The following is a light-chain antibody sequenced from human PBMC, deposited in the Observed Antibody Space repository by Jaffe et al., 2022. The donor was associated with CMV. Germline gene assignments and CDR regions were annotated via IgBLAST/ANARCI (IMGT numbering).Light chain of an antibody. V-gene: IGKV1-5*03. J-gene: IGKJ2*01. CDR2: KAS. CDR3: QQYATYSRT. CDR1: QSISSW. Sequence: DIQMTQSPSTLSASVGDSVTITCRASQSISSWLAWYQHKPGNAPKLLIYKASSLESGVPSRFSGSGSATEFTLTISSLQPEDFATYYCQQYATYSRTFGQGTNLEIK.